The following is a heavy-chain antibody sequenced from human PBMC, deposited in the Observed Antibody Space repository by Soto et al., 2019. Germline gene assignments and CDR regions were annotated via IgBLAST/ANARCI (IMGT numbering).Heavy chain of an antibody. Sequence: ASVKVSCKASGYTFTSYYMHWVRQAPGQGLEWMGIINPSGGSTSYAQKFQGGVTMTRDTSTSTVYMELSSLRSEDTAVYYCASLKYYYDSSGPSFDIWGQGTMVTVS. J-gene: IGHJ3*02. CDR3: ASLKYYYDSSGPSFDI. V-gene: IGHV1-46*03. D-gene: IGHD3-22*01. CDR2: INPSGGST. CDR1: GYTFTSYY.